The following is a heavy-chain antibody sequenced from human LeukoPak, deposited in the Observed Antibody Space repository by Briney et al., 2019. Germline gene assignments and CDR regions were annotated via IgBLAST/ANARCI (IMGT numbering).Heavy chain of an antibody. CDR3: TRTSDDYGDDSTGPYLYDY. V-gene: IGHV3-49*03. D-gene: IGHD4-17*01. Sequence: PGGSLRLSCTASGFTFGDYAMSWFRQAPGKGLEWVGFIRSKAYGGTTEYAASVKGRFTISRDDSKSIAYLQMNSLKTEDTAVYYCTRTSDDYGDDSTGPYLYDYWGQGTLVTVSS. CDR2: IRSKAYGGTT. J-gene: IGHJ4*02. CDR1: GFTFGDYA.